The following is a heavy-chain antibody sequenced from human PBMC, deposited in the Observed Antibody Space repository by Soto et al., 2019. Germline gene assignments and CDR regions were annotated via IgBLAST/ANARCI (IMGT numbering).Heavy chain of an antibody. CDR3: ARDPGLRGYSGYDFDY. J-gene: IGHJ4*02. CDR1: GFTFSSYG. Sequence: GGSLRLSCAASGFTFSSYGMHWVRQAPGKGLEWVAVIWYDGSNKYYADSVKGRFTISRDNSKNTLYLQMNSLRAEDTAVYYCARDPGLRGYSGYDFDYWGQGTLVTVSS. V-gene: IGHV3-33*01. D-gene: IGHD5-12*01. CDR2: IWYDGSNK.